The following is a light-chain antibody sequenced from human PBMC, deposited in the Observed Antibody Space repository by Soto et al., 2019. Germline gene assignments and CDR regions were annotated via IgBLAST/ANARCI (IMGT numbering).Light chain of an antibody. Sequence: QSVLTQPPSASGTPGQRVTISCSGSSSNIGSNNVNWYQQLPGTAPKLLIYSNNQRPSGVPDRFSGSKSGTSASLAISGLQSEDEADYHCAAWDDSLNGLVVFGGGTQLTVL. CDR1: SSNIGSNN. V-gene: IGLV1-44*01. CDR3: AAWDDSLNGLVV. J-gene: IGLJ2*01. CDR2: SNN.